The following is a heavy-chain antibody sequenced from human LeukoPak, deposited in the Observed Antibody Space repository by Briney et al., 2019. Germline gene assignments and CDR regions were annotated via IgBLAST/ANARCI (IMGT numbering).Heavy chain of an antibody. D-gene: IGHD2-2*01. CDR1: GYSFTSYW. V-gene: IGHV5-51*01. J-gene: IGHJ5*02. CDR3: ARGGYCSSTGCLWFDP. CDR2: IYPGDSDT. Sequence: GESLKISCKGSGYSFTSYWIGWVRQMPGKGLEWMGIIYPGDSDTRYSPSFQGQVTISADKSISTAYLQWSSLKASDTAMYYCARGGYCSSTGCLWFDPWGQGTLVTVSS.